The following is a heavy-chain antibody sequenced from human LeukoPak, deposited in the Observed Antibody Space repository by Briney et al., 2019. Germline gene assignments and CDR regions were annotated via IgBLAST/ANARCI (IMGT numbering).Heavy chain of an antibody. CDR2: VGTAGDT. J-gene: IGHJ2*01. D-gene: IGHD4-23*01. CDR1: GFTFSTYD. Sequence: GGSLRLSCAASGFTFSTYDMHWVRQAAGKGLEWVSRVGTAGDTSYQDSVKGRFTVSREDAKNSLFLQMNSLTDGDAAVYYCARGIYGGNVRGWYFDLWGRGTLVTVSS. V-gene: IGHV3-13*01. CDR3: ARGIYGGNVRGWYFDL.